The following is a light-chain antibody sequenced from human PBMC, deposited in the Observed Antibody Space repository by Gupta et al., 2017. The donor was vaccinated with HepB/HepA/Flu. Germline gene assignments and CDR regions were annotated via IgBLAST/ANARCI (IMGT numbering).Light chain of an antibody. J-gene: IGKJ2*01. V-gene: IGKV3-15*01. Sequence: ERVMTQSRATLSVSPGERATLSCRASQTISNNLAWYQQKPGQAPRLLIYDTSTRATGFPARLSGSGSGTEFTLTIGSLQSEDFAVYYCQQYNNWPPSTFGQGTKLEIK. CDR1: QTISNN. CDR2: DTS. CDR3: QQYNNWPPST.